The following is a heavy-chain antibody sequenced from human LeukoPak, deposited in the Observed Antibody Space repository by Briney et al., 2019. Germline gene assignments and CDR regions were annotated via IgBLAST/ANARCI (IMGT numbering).Heavy chain of an antibody. CDR2: MNPNSGNT. CDR3: ARVNYDVWSGYSFYHYYMDV. CDR1: GYTFTSYD. V-gene: IGHV1-8*03. J-gene: IGHJ6*03. D-gene: IGHD3-3*01. Sequence: ASVKVSCEASGYTFTSYDINWVRQATGQGLEWMGWMNPNSGNTGYAQKFQGRVTITRNTSISTVYMELSSLRSEDTAVYYCARVNYDVWSGYSFYHYYMDVWGRGTTVTVSS.